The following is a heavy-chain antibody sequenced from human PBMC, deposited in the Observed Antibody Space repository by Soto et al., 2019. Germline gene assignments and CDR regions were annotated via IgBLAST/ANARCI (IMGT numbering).Heavy chain of an antibody. D-gene: IGHD6-19*01. CDR2: ITGSGDST. Sequence: EVQLLESGGGLVQPGGSLRLSCAVSGFTFSSHAMSWVRQAPGKGLECVSSITGSGDSTYYADSVKGRFTISRDKSKSTLLLQVNSRGDEAAAVYYCATDLQFSGWLSAQAFDYWGQGTQVTVSS. J-gene: IGHJ4*02. CDR1: GFTFSSHA. CDR3: ATDLQFSGWLSAQAFDY. V-gene: IGHV3-23*01.